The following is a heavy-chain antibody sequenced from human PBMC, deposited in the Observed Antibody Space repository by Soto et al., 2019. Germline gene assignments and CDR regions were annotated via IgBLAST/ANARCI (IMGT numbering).Heavy chain of an antibody. CDR1: GGSISSSSYY. CDR2: IFYSGST. J-gene: IGHJ4*02. V-gene: IGHV4-39*01. CDR3: ARAVAGTRDFDY. Sequence: PSETLSLTCTVSGGSISSSSYYWGWIRQPPGKGLEWIGSIFYSGSTYYNPSLKSRVTISVDTSKNQFSLKLSSVTAADTAVYYCARAVAGTRDFDYWGQGTLVT. D-gene: IGHD6-19*01.